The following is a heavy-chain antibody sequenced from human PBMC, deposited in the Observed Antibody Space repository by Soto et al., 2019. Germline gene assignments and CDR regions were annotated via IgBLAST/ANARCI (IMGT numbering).Heavy chain of an antibody. Sequence: EVQLEESGGDLVQPGGSLRLSCAASGFTLSAYWMTWVRQAPGKGLEWVANINRDGSKKSYLDSVRGRFTISRDNVGNSLYLQMDSLRADDTALYYCARDVSPGSSSWYLDALDIWGQGTMVTVSS. CDR1: GFTLSAYW. D-gene: IGHD6-13*01. CDR2: INRDGSKK. J-gene: IGHJ3*02. V-gene: IGHV3-7*05. CDR3: ARDVSPGSSSWYLDALDI.